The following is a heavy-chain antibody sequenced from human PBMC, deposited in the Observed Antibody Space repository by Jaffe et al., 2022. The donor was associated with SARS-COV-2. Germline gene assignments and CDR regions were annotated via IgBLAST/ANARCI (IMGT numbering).Heavy chain of an antibody. V-gene: IGHV4-39*02. Sequence: QLQLQESGPGLVKPSETLSLTCTVSGGSISSSSYYWGWIRQPPGKGLEWIGSIYYSGSTYYNPSLKSRVTISVDTSKNQFSLKLSSVTAADTAVYYCAREWANSGYDFWGYYYYYMDVWGKGTTVTVSS. J-gene: IGHJ6*03. CDR3: AREWANSGYDFWGYYYYYMDV. D-gene: IGHD5-12*01. CDR1: GGSISSSSYY. CDR2: IYYSGST.